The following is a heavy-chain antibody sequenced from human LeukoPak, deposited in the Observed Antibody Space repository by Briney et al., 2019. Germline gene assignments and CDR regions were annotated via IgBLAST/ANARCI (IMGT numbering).Heavy chain of an antibody. V-gene: IGHV4-4*02. D-gene: IGHD4-17*01. CDR2: IHHSGRT. CDR1: GGSISGTNW. J-gene: IGHJ4*02. Sequence: SETLSLTCAVSGGSISGTNWWSWVRQPPGKGLEWIGEIHHSGRTNHNPSLKSRVTISVDKSKNQFSLELRSVTAADTAVYYCARHGDCYFDYWGQGTLVTVSS. CDR3: ARHGDCYFDY.